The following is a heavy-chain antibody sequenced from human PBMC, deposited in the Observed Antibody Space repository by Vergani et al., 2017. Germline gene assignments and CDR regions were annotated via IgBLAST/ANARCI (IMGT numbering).Heavy chain of an antibody. CDR2: IGSSGPYI. CDR3: AGGCTSGGCPDNYGMDV. CDR1: GFTFSDFS. Sequence: VQLVGSGGGLVKLGGSLRLPCAASGFTFSDFSMSWVRQAPGKGLEWVAFIGSSGPYINDADSVKGRFIISRDNTNNSLFLQLRSLRAEDAAVYYCAGGCTSGGCPDNYGMDVWGQGATVTVSS. V-gene: IGHV3-21*06. D-gene: IGHD2-8*01. J-gene: IGHJ6*02.